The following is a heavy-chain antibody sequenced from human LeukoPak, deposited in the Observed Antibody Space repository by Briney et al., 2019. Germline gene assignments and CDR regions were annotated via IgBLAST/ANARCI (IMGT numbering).Heavy chain of an antibody. CDR2: ISGSGGST. J-gene: IGHJ4*02. Sequence: GGSLRLSCAASGFTFSSYGMSWVRQAPGKGLEWVSAISGSGGSTYYADSVKGRLTISRDNSKNTLYLQMNSLRAEDTAVYYCAKEFDDYGDYGAAYWGQGTLVTVSS. CDR3: AKEFDDYGDYGAAY. D-gene: IGHD4-17*01. CDR1: GFTFSSYG. V-gene: IGHV3-23*01.